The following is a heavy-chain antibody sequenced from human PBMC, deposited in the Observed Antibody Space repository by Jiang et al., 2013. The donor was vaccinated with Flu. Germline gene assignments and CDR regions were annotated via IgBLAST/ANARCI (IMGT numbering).Heavy chain of an antibody. D-gene: IGHD2-15*01. CDR3: AKDRGNKCCSFDY. J-gene: IGHJ4*02. V-gene: IGHV3-23*01. Sequence: RFTISRDNSKNTLYLQMNSLRAEDTAVYYCAKDRGNKCCSFDYWGQGPLVTVSS.